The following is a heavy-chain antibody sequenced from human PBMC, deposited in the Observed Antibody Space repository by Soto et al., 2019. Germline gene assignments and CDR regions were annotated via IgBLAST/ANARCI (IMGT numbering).Heavy chain of an antibody. V-gene: IGHV3-9*01. J-gene: IGHJ4*02. D-gene: IGHD3-16*02. CDR3: VRGQDHPIWGNYRFEQ. CDR1: GFIFEDFA. CDR2: INWDNGSR. Sequence: EVQLVESGGDLVQPGRSLKLSCAGSGFIFEDFALHWFRQAPGRGLEWVSGINWDNGSRIYAASVKGRFTISRDNTKKSLSLQMNSLRPEDTALYYCVRGQDHPIWGNYRFEQWGQGSQVTVSA.